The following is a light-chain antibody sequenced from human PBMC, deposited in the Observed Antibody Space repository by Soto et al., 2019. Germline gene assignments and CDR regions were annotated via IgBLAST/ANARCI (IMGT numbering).Light chain of an antibody. J-gene: IGKJ1*01. Sequence: DIQMTQSPSTLSASVGDRVTITCRASQSISNWLAWHQQKPGKVPKILIYKASSLESGVPSGFSGSGSGTEFTLTISSLQPEDFATYYCQQYNGYRWTFGQGTKVDIK. CDR2: KAS. CDR3: QQYNGYRWT. CDR1: QSISNW. V-gene: IGKV1-5*03.